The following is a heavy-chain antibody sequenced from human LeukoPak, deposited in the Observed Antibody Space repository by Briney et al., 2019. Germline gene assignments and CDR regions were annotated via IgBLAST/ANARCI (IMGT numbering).Heavy chain of an antibody. Sequence: ASVKVSCKVSGYTFTDYYMHWVQQAPGKGLEWMGLVDPEDGETIYVEKFQGRVTITADTSTDTAYMELSSLRSEDTAVYYCATDRGIAAAGALDYWGQGTLVTVSS. CDR2: VDPEDGET. V-gene: IGHV1-69-2*01. CDR3: ATDRGIAAAGALDY. D-gene: IGHD6-13*01. J-gene: IGHJ4*02. CDR1: GYTFTDYY.